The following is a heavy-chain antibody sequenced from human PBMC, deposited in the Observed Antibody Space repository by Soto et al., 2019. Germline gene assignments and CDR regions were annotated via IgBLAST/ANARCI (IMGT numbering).Heavy chain of an antibody. CDR3: ARTSEPPGYSSGGDPTPSDY. CDR2: IFSNDEK. CDR1: GFSLSNARMG. J-gene: IGHJ4*02. V-gene: IGHV2-26*01. D-gene: IGHD6-19*01. Sequence: SGPTLVNPTETLTLTCTVSGFSLSNARMGVSWIRQPPGKALEWLAHIFSNDEKSYSTSLKSRLTISKDTSKSQVVLTMTNMDPVDTATYYCARTSEPPGYSSGGDPTPSDYWGQGTLVTVSS.